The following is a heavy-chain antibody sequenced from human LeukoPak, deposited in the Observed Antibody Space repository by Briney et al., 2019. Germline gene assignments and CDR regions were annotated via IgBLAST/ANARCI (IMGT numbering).Heavy chain of an antibody. CDR2: ISGSGYST. J-gene: IGHJ5*02. CDR3: ARDIEDGVS. D-gene: IGHD5-24*01. V-gene: IGHV3-23*01. CDR1: GFTFTSYA. Sequence: PGGSLRLSCAASGFTFTSYAMSWVRQAPGKGLQWVSAISGSGYSTYYADSVKGRFTISRDNSKNTLYLQMNSLRAEDTAVYYCARDIEDGVSWGQGTLVTVSS.